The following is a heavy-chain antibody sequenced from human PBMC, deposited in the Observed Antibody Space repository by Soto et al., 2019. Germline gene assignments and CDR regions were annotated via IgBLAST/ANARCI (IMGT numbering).Heavy chain of an antibody. V-gene: IGHV3-53*01. Sequence: GSLRLSCAASGFTVSSNYMSWVRQAPGKGLEWVSVIYSGGSTYYADSVKGRFTISRDNSKNTLYLQMNSLRAEDTAVYYCARAIRGYVFYYGMDVWGQGTTVTGSS. D-gene: IGHD3-16*01. CDR3: ARAIRGYVFYYGMDV. J-gene: IGHJ6*02. CDR1: GFTVSSNY. CDR2: IYSGGST.